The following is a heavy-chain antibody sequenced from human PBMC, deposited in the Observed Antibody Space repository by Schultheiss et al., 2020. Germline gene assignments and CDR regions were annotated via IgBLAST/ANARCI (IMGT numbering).Heavy chain of an antibody. J-gene: IGHJ2*01. CDR1: GGSFSGYY. D-gene: IGHD6-19*01. CDR2: INHSGST. CDR3: ARARKVAGKTRYFDL. Sequence: SETLSLTCAVYGGSFSGYYWSWIRQPPGKGLEWIGEINHSGSTNYNPSLKSRVTISVDTSKNQFSLKLSSVTAADTAVYYCARARKVAGKTRYFDLWGRGTLVTVSS. V-gene: IGHV4-34*01.